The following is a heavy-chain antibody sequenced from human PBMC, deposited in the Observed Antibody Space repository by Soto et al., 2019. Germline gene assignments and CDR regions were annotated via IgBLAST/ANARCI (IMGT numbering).Heavy chain of an antibody. D-gene: IGHD6-13*01. Sequence: LGESLKISCKGSGYSFTSYWIGWVRQMPGKGLEWMGIIYPGDSDTRYSPSFQGQVTISADKSISTAYLQWSSLKASDTAMYYCARHGSSWYYYYGMDVWGQGTTVTVSS. CDR3: ARHGSSWYYYYGMDV. J-gene: IGHJ6*02. CDR2: IYPGDSDT. CDR1: GYSFTSYW. V-gene: IGHV5-51*01.